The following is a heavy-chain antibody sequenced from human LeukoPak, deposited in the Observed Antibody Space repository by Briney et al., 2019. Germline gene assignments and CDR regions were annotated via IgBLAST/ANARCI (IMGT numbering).Heavy chain of an antibody. CDR2: ISSNGGST. J-gene: IGHJ4*02. D-gene: IGHD3-10*01. Sequence: PGGTLRLSCAASGFTFSNYAMHWVRQAPGKGRESVSSISSNGGSTYYANSVKGRFTISRDNSKNTLYLQMGNLRPEDMAVYYCARRYYGSGSSFDYWGQGTLVTVSS. V-gene: IGHV3-64*01. CDR3: ARRYYGSGSSFDY. CDR1: GFTFSNYA.